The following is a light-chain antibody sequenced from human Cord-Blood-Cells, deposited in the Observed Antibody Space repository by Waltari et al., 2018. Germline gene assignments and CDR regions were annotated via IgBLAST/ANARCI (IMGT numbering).Light chain of an antibody. J-gene: IGKJ1*01. V-gene: IGKV1-5*03. CDR2: KAS. CDR1: QSISSW. Sequence: DIKITQSPSTLPASEGNGVTITCRASQSISSWLAWYQQKPGKAPKLLIYKASSLESGVPSRFSGSGSGTEFTLTISSLQPDDFATYYCQQYNSYQGTFGQGTKVEIK. CDR3: QQYNSYQGT.